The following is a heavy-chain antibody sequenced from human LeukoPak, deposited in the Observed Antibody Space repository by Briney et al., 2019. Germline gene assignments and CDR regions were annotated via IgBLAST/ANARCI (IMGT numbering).Heavy chain of an antibody. Sequence: GASVKVSCKASGYTFTSYGISWVRQAPGQGLEWMGWISAYNGNTNYAQKLQGRVTMTTDTSTSTAYMELRSLRSDDTAVYYCARVYDSSGYYYAGLIYYWGQGTLVTVSS. V-gene: IGHV1-18*01. D-gene: IGHD3-22*01. CDR3: ARVYDSSGYYYAGLIYY. J-gene: IGHJ4*02. CDR1: GYTFTSYG. CDR2: ISAYNGNT.